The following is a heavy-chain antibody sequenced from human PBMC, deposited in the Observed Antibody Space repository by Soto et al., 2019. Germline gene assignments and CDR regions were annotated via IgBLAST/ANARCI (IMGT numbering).Heavy chain of an antibody. D-gene: IGHD1-1*01. CDR1: GFTLGNYW. CDR2: INDYGTTI. J-gene: IGHJ4*02. Sequence: EVHVVESGGGLVQSGGSLRLSCAASGFTLGNYWMHWVRQAPGKGLVWVSRINDYGTTINYAESVEGRFIISRDDAKTGVFLQMKNLRAEDSAVYYCARGGPEPFGYWGQGALVTVSS. V-gene: IGHV3-74*01. CDR3: ARGGPEPFGY.